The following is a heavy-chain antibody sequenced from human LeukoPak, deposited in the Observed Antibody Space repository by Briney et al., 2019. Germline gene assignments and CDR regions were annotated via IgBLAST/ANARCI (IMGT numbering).Heavy chain of an antibody. D-gene: IGHD3-22*01. V-gene: IGHV1-69*13. CDR2: IIPIFGTA. Sequence: SVKVSCKASGGTFSSYAISWVRQAPGQGLEWMGGIIPIFGTANYAQKFQGRVTITADESTSTAYMELSSLRSEDTAVYYCARDHHYYDSSGYYPFFLFDYWGQGTLVTVSS. J-gene: IGHJ4*02. CDR3: ARDHHYYDSSGYYPFFLFDY. CDR1: GGTFSSYA.